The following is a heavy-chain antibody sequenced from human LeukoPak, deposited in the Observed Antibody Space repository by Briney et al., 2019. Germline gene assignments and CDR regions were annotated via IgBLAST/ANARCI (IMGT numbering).Heavy chain of an antibody. Sequence: GGSLRLSCAASRFTFSNYGMSWVRQAPGKGLEWVSYISSSSDTIYYAASVKGRFTISRDNAKNSLYLQVNSLRAEDTAVYYCARDLNLEWPFDYWGQGTLVTVSS. V-gene: IGHV3-48*01. CDR3: ARDLNLEWPFDY. D-gene: IGHD3-3*01. CDR1: RFTFSNYG. CDR2: ISSSSDTI. J-gene: IGHJ4*02.